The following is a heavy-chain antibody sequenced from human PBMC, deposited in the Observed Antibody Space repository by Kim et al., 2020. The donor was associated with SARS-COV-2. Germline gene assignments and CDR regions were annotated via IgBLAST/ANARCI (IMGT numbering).Heavy chain of an antibody. CDR2: IYYSVST. J-gene: IGHJ4*02. V-gene: IGHV4-59*13. D-gene: IGHD3-10*01. CDR3: ARGSEIFDY. CDR1: GGSISSYY. Sequence: SETLSLTCTVSGGSISSYYWSWIRQPPGKGLEWIGYIYYSVSTNYNPSLKSRVTISVDTSKNQFSLKLSSVTAADTAVYYCARGSEIFDYWGQGTLVTVSS.